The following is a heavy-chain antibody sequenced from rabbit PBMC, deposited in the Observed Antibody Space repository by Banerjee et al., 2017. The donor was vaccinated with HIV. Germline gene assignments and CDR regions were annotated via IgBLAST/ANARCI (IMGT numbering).Heavy chain of an antibody. D-gene: IGHD6-1*01. CDR3: VRVRPRGGYAGYGYAGGSMYFNL. CDR1: GFSFSSSYY. CDR2: INTSSGNT. J-gene: IGHJ4*01. Sequence: VESGGDLVKPGASLTLTCTASGFSFSSSYYMCWVRQAPGKGLEWIACINTSSGNTVYASWAKGRFTISKTSSTTVTLRMTSLTAADTATYFCVRVRPRGGYAGYGYAGGSMYFNLWGQGTLVTVS. V-gene: IGHV1S40*01.